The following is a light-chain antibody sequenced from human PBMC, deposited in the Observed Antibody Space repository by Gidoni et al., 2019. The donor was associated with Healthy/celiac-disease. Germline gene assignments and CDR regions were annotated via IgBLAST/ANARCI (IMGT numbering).Light chain of an antibody. CDR2: LGS. Sequence: IVMTQSPLSLPVTPGEPASILCRSSQSLLHSNGYNYLDWYLQQPGQSPQLLIYLGSNRASGVPDRFSGSGSGTDFTLKISRVEAEDVGVYYCMQALQTPLTFGQGTKVEIK. J-gene: IGKJ1*01. V-gene: IGKV2-28*01. CDR1: QSLLHSNGYNY. CDR3: MQALQTPLT.